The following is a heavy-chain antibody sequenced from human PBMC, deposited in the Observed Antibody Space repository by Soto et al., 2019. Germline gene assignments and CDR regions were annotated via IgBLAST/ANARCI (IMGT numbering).Heavy chain of an antibody. D-gene: IGHD3-16*01. J-gene: IGHJ4*02. CDR1: GFTFSSYG. Sequence: GGSLRLSCAASGFTFSSYGMHWVRQAPGKGLEWVAVIWCDGGNKYYADPVKGRFTISRDNSKNTLHLQMNSLRAEDTAVYYCARDWAHFDYWGQGTLVPVSS. CDR3: ARDWAHFDY. V-gene: IGHV3-33*01. CDR2: IWCDGGNK.